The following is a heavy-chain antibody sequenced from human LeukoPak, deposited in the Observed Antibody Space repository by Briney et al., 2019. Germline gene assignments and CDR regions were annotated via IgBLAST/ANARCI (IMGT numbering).Heavy chain of an antibody. J-gene: IGHJ6*02. CDR1: GGTFSSYA. CDR3: ARDRRMRGGSYGVGDV. CDR2: IIPILGIA. Sequence: SVKVSCKASGGTFSSYAISWVRQAPGQGLEWMGRIIPILGIANYAQKFQGRVTITADKSTSTAYMELSSLRSEDTAVYYCARDRRMRGGSYGVGDVWGQGTTVTVS. D-gene: IGHD1-26*01. V-gene: IGHV1-69*04.